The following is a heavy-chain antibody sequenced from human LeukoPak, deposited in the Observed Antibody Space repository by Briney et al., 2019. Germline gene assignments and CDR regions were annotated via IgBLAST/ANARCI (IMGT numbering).Heavy chain of an antibody. Sequence: PGGSLRLSRAASGFTFSGYSMNWVRQAPGKWLEWVSSISSSSSYIYYADSVKGRFTISRDNAKNSLYLQMNSLRAEDTAVYYCAREDYGSSPPDYWGRGTLVTVSS. CDR2: ISSSSSYI. CDR1: GFTFSGYS. CDR3: AREDYGSSPPDY. D-gene: IGHD6-6*01. J-gene: IGHJ4*02. V-gene: IGHV3-21*01.